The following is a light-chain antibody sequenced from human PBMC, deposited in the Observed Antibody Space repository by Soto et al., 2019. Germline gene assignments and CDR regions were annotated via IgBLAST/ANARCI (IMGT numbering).Light chain of an antibody. CDR1: QSVSSN. CDR3: QQYDYWPVT. V-gene: IGKV3-15*01. J-gene: IGKJ1*01. CDR2: GAS. Sequence: EIVMTQSPATLPVSPGDRATLSCRASQSVSSNLAWYQQKPGQPPRLLIYGASTRATGIPARFSGSGSVTEFTLTISSLQSEDFAIYYCQQYDYWPVTFGQGTKV.